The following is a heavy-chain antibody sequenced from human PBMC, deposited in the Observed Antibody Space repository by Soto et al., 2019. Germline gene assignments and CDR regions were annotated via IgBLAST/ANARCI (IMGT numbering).Heavy chain of an antibody. CDR1: GGSISSSNYY. Sequence: QLQLQESGPGLVKPSETLSLTCTVSGGSISSSNYYWGWIRQPPGKGLEWIGSMYYSGSTSYNPSLKSRVTISVDTSKNQFSLKLRSVTAADTAVYYCARADYYDSSGYIYWGQGTLVTVSS. CDR2: MYYSGST. V-gene: IGHV4-39*01. CDR3: ARADYYDSSGYIY. D-gene: IGHD3-22*01. J-gene: IGHJ4*02.